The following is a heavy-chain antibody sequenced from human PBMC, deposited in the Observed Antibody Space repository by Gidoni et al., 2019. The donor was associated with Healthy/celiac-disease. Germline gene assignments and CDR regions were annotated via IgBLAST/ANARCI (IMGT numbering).Heavy chain of an antibody. J-gene: IGHJ4*02. CDR1: GGSFSGYY. Sequence: QVQLQQWGAGLLKPSETLSLTCAVYGGSFSGYYWSWIRQPPGKGLEWIGEINHSGSTNYNPSLKSRVTISVDTSKNQVSLKLSSGTAADTAMYYCARALYYDFWSGYLPRDYYFDYWGQGTLVTVSS. CDR2: INHSGST. D-gene: IGHD3-3*01. CDR3: ARALYYDFWSGYLPRDYYFDY. V-gene: IGHV4-34*01.